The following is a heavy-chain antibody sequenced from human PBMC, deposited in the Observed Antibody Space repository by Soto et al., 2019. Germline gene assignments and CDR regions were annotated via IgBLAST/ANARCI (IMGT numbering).Heavy chain of an antibody. V-gene: IGHV1-18*04. D-gene: IGHD3-3*01. CDR1: GYTFTSNG. CDR3: ARVQFPATYYDFWSGYHKGAYYFDY. Sequence: QVQLVQSGAEVKKPGASVKVSCKASGYTFTSNGISWVRQAPGQGLEWMGWISGYNGNTNYAQKLQGRVTMTTDKYTSTAYMELRSLRSDDTAVYYCARVQFPATYYDFWSGYHKGAYYFDYWGQGTLVTVSS. CDR2: ISGYNGNT. J-gene: IGHJ4*02.